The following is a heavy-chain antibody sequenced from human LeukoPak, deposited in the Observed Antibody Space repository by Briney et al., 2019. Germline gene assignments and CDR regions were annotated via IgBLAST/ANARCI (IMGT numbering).Heavy chain of an antibody. CDR1: GYTFTSYD. D-gene: IGHD6-19*01. J-gene: IGHJ5*02. CDR3: ARDRGGGSGWYRGWFDP. CDR2: MNPNSGNT. Sequence: ASVKVSCKASGYTFTSYDINWVRQATGQGLEWMGWMNPNSGNTGYAQKFQGRVTMTRNTSISTAYMELSSLRSEDTAVYYCARDRGGGSGWYRGWFDPWGQGTLVTVSS. V-gene: IGHV1-8*01.